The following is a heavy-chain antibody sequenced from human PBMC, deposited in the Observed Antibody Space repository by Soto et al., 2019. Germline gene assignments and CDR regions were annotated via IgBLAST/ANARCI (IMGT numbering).Heavy chain of an antibody. CDR3: AKDLYGDYDVAC. J-gene: IGHJ4*02. CDR1: GFTFSSYA. CDR2: INSSGGST. D-gene: IGHD4-17*01. Sequence: EVQLLESGGGLVQPGGSLRLSCAASGFTFSSYAMSWVRQAPGKGLEWVSTINSSGGSTYYADSVKGRFTISRDNSQNTLYLHMNSLRAEDTAVYYCAKDLYGDYDVACWGQGTMVIVSS. V-gene: IGHV3-23*01.